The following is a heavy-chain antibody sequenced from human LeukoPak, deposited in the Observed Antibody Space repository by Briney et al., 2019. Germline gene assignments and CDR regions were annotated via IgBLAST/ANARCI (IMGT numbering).Heavy chain of an antibody. CDR3: ARETTDGYFDQ. CDR2: ISYEGSDK. J-gene: IGHJ4*02. V-gene: IGHV3-30-3*01. Sequence: GRSLRLSCAASGFTFSSFAMHWVRQAPGKGLEWVAVISYEGSDKYYADSVKGRLTISRDNSKNTLYLQMNSLRAEDSAVYFCARETTDGYFDQWGQGTLVTVSS. CDR1: GFTFSSFA. D-gene: IGHD4-17*01.